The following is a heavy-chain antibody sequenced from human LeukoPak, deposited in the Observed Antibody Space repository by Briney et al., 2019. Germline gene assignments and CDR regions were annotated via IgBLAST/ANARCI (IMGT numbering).Heavy chain of an antibody. Sequence: SGTLSLTCAVYGGSFSGYYWSWIRQPPGKGLEWIGEINHSGSTNYNPSLKSRVTISVDTSKNQFSLKLSSVTAADTAVYYCARRTERDFDYWSQGTLVTVSS. CDR3: ARRTERDFDY. J-gene: IGHJ4*02. CDR2: INHSGST. CDR1: GGSFSGYY. D-gene: IGHD1-1*01. V-gene: IGHV4-34*01.